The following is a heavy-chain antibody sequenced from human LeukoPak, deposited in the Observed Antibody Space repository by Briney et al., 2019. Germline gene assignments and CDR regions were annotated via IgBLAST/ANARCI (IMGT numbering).Heavy chain of an antibody. D-gene: IGHD3-22*01. CDR1: GGSISSGSYY. J-gene: IGHJ4*02. Sequence: SETLSLTCTVSGGSISSGSYYWSWIRQPAGKGLEWIGRIYTSGSTNYNPSLKSRVTISVDTSKNQLSLKLSSVTAADTAVYYCARAGGSSGYKIFDYWGQGTLVTVSS. CDR2: IYTSGST. CDR3: ARAGGSSGYKIFDY. V-gene: IGHV4-61*02.